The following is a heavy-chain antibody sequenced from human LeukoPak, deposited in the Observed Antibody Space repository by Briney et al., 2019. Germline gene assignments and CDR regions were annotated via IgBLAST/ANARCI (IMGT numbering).Heavy chain of an antibody. Sequence: ASVKVSCKASGYTFTGYYIHWVRQAPGQGLEWMGWINPNSGGTNYAQKFQDRVTVTRDTSISTGYMELSRLRSDDTAVYYCTRGRGGDDYADSWGQGTLVTVSS. V-gene: IGHV1-2*02. CDR3: TRGRGGDDYADS. CDR2: INPNSGGT. J-gene: IGHJ4*02. CDR1: GYTFTGYY. D-gene: IGHD4-17*01.